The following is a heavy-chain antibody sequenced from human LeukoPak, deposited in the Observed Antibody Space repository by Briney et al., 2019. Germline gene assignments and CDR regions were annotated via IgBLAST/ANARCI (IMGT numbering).Heavy chain of an antibody. D-gene: IGHD6-13*01. V-gene: IGHV1-2*02. CDR1: GYTFTGYY. Sequence: ASVKVSCKASGYTFTGYYMHWVRQAPGQGLEWMGWINPNSGGTNYAQKFQGRVTMTRDTSISTAYMELSRLRSDDTAVYYCARATLIAAAGNWFDPWGQGTLVTVSS. J-gene: IGHJ5*02. CDR3: ARATLIAAAGNWFDP. CDR2: INPNSGGT.